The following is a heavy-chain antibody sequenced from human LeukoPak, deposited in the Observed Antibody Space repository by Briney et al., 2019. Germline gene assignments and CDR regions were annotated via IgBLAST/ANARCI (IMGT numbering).Heavy chain of an antibody. Sequence: GGSLRLSCAASGFTFSNTWMSWVRQAPGKGLEWVANIKQDGSEKNYVDSVKGRFTISRDNAKNSLYLQMNSLRAEDTAVYYCARGRGVRGVIKENYYYYGMDVWGQGTTVTVSS. J-gene: IGHJ6*02. CDR1: GFTFSNTW. CDR2: IKQDGSEK. D-gene: IGHD3-10*01. V-gene: IGHV3-7*01. CDR3: ARGRGVRGVIKENYYYYGMDV.